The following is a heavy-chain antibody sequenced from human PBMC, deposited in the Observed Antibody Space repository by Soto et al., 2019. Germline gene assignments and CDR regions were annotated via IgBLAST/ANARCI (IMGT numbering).Heavy chain of an antibody. J-gene: IGHJ4*02. CDR3: ATGYYDFWSGYFPPLFDY. Sequence: EVQLLESGGGLVQPGGSLRLSCAASGFTFSSYAMSWVRQAPGKGLEWVSAISGSGGSTYYADSVKGRFTISRDNSKNTLYLQMNSLRAEDTAVYYCATGYYDFWSGYFPPLFDYWGQGTLVTVSS. D-gene: IGHD3-3*01. CDR1: GFTFSSYA. CDR2: ISGSGGST. V-gene: IGHV3-23*01.